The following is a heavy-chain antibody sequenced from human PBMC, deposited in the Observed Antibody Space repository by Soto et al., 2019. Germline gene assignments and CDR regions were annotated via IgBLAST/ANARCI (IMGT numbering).Heavy chain of an antibody. CDR3: ARAGTYYDFWSGPTNDGMDV. CDR1: GSSVSSGSYY. J-gene: IGHJ6*02. V-gene: IGHV4-61*01. D-gene: IGHD3-3*01. Sequence: SETLSLTCTVSGSSVSSGSYYWSWIRQPPGKGLEWIGYIYYSGSTNYNPSLKSRVTISVDTSKNQFSLKLSSVTAADTAVYYCARAGTYYDFWSGPTNDGMDVWGQGTTVTVSS. CDR2: IYYSGST.